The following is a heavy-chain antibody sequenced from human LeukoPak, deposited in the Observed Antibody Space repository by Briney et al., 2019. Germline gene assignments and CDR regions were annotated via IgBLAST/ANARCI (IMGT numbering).Heavy chain of an antibody. D-gene: IGHD5-18*01. J-gene: IGHJ2*01. CDR1: GFSFRNYG. Sequence: PGRSLGLTCAASGFSFRNYGMHWVRQAPGKGLEWVAVISDDGRNKYYADSVRGRFTISRDNSNNMLYLQMNNLRPEDTAVYHCAKDADTATIIYWYFDLWGRGTLVTVSS. CDR3: AKDADTATIIYWYFDL. CDR2: ISDDGRNK. V-gene: IGHV3-30*18.